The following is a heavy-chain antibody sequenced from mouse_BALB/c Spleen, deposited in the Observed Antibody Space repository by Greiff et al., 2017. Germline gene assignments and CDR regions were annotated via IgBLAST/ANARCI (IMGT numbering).Heavy chain of an antibody. V-gene: IGHV5-6*01. Sequence: EVKLMESGGDLVKPGGSLKLSCAASGFTFSSYGLSWVRQTPDKRLEWVATISSGGSYTYYPDSVKGRFTISRDNAKNTLYLQMSSLKSEDTAMYYCARHGYSYFEYWSQGTTLTVSS. CDR1: GFTFSSYG. D-gene: IGHD2-14*01. CDR3: ARHGYSYFEY. CDR2: ISSGGSYT. J-gene: IGHJ2*01.